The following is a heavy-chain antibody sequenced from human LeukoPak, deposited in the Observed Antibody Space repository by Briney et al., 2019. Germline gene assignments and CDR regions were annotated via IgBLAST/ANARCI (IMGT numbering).Heavy chain of an antibody. Sequence: SETLSLTCTVSGGSISSNYWSWIRQPPGKALEWLGYIHYRGTTNYNPSLKSRVTISVDTSKNQFSLKLSSVTAAETAVYYCARERFGVFDPWGQGTLVTVSS. CDR2: IHYRGTT. CDR1: GGSISSNY. V-gene: IGHV4-59*01. D-gene: IGHD3-10*01. CDR3: ARERFGVFDP. J-gene: IGHJ5*02.